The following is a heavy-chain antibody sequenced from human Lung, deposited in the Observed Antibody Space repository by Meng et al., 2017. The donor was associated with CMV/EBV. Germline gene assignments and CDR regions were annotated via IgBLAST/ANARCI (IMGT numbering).Heavy chain of an antibody. CDR1: GYCMTNYY. V-gene: IGHV4-4*07. J-gene: IGHJ4*02. Sequence: GQCKASGPWPLNSSVSVALTCTASGYCMTNYYWSWKRLAARRRMDCIGRISNSGCLQYNPSITSRVTLSVDTSKNKISLQLSSVTASDTAVYYCARAVADTNNFDYWGQGTLVTVSS. CDR2: ISNSGCL. CDR3: ARAVADTNNFDY. D-gene: IGHD1/OR15-1a*01.